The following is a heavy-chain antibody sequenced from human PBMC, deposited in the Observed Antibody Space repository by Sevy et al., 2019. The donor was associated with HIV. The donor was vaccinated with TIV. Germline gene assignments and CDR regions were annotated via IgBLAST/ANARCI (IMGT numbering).Heavy chain of an antibody. D-gene: IGHD6-13*01. J-gene: IGHJ4*02. CDR2: IKQDGSEM. CDR3: TTGHQELGM. CDR1: GFPVSSHW. V-gene: IGHV3-7*01. Sequence: GGSLRLSCAASGFPVSSHWMTWVRQAPGKGLDWVASIKQDGSEMYYVDSVKGRFTISRDNAKNSVYLQMNSLRVEDTAMYYCTTGHQELGMRGQGTLVTVSS.